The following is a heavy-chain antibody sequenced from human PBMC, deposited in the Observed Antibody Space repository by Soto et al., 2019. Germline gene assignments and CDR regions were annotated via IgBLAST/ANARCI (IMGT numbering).Heavy chain of an antibody. J-gene: IGHJ4*02. CDR1: GGSFSGYY. CDR2: INHSGST. CDR3: ARGKILEWLLYRYPYYFDY. Sequence: ASETLSLTCAVYGGSFSGYYLSWIRQPPGKGLEWIGEINHSGSTNYNPSPKSRVTISVDTSKNQFSLKLSSVIAADTAVYYCARGKILEWLLYRYPYYFDYWGQGTLVTVSS. D-gene: IGHD3-3*01. V-gene: IGHV4-34*01.